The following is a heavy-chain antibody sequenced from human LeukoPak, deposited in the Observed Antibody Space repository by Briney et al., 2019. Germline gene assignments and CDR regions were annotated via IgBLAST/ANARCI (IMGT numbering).Heavy chain of an antibody. J-gene: IGHJ6*03. V-gene: IGHV3-30*04. CDR3: AKDHTRYYYYMDV. Sequence: PGGSLRLSCAASGFTFSSYAMHWVRQAPGKGLEWVAVISYDGSNKYYADSVKGRFTISRDNAKNSLYLQMNSLRAEDTALYYCAKDHTRYYYYMDVWGKGTTVTVSS. CDR2: ISYDGSNK. CDR1: GFTFSSYA.